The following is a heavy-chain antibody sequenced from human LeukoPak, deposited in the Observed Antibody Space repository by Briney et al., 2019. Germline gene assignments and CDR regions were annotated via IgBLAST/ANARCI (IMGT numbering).Heavy chain of an antibody. CDR2: TYPGDSDT. J-gene: IGHJ4*02. CDR1: GYTFTKEW. Sequence: GESLKISCQGSGYTFTKEWIAWVRQPPGKGLEWMGITYPGDSDTKYSPSSQGQVTISVDTSISTAYLRWSSLKASDTAIYYCARHRSYDYQDSSGYYFFDSWGQGTRVTVPT. CDR3: ARHRSYDYQDSSGYYFFDS. V-gene: IGHV5-51*01. D-gene: IGHD3-22*01.